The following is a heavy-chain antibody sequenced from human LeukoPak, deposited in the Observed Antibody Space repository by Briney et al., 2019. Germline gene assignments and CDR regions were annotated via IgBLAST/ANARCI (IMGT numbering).Heavy chain of an antibody. D-gene: IGHD2-2*01. CDR1: GFTFSSYA. Sequence: GGSLRLACSASGFTFSSYAMNWVRQAPGKGLEYVSAITSNGGSTYYADSVKGRFTISRDNSKNTLYLQMSSLRAEDTAVYYCVKGRCSGSSCYGGDYWGQGTLVTVSS. J-gene: IGHJ4*02. CDR2: ITSNGGST. V-gene: IGHV3-64D*06. CDR3: VKGRCSGSSCYGGDY.